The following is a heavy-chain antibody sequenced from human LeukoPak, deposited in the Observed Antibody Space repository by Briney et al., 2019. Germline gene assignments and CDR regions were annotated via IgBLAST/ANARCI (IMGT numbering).Heavy chain of an antibody. CDR2: INPSGGST. D-gene: IGHD3-10*01. CDR1: GYTFTSYY. V-gene: IGHV1-46*01. CDR3: AREISGDAFDI. Sequence: ASVKVSCKASGYTFTSYYMHWVRQAPGQGLEWMGIINPSGGSTSYAQNFQGRITMTRDMSTSTVYMELSSLRSEDTAVYYCAREISGDAFDIWGQGTMVTVSS. J-gene: IGHJ3*02.